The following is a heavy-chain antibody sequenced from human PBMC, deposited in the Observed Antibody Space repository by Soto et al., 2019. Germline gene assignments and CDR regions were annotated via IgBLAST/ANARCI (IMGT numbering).Heavy chain of an antibody. Sequence: SETLSLTCAGSGGSISSGGYSWSWIRQPPGKGLEWIGYIYHSGSTYYNPSLKSRVTISVDRSKNQVSLKLSSVTAADTAVYYCARGTTTVTTLDYWGQATLVTVSS. CDR1: GGSISSGGYS. V-gene: IGHV4-30-2*01. D-gene: IGHD4-17*01. J-gene: IGHJ4*02. CDR2: IYHSGST. CDR3: ARGTTTVTTLDY.